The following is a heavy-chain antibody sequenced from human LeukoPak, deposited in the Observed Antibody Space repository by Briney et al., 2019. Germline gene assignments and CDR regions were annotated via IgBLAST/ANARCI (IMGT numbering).Heavy chain of an antibody. D-gene: IGHD3-10*01. CDR2: IIPIFGTA. CDR3: ARGRYYYGSESYHEFDY. V-gene: IGHV1-69*13. Sequence: GASVKVSCKASGGTFSSYAISWVRQAPGQGLEWMGGIIPIFGTANYAQKLQGRVTITADESTSTAYMELSSLRSEDTAVYYCARGRYYYGSESYHEFDYWGQGTLVTVSS. J-gene: IGHJ4*02. CDR1: GGTFSSYA.